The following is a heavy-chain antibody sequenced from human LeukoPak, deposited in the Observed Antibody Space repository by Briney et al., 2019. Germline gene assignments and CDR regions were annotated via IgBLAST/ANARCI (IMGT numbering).Heavy chain of an antibody. D-gene: IGHD6-19*01. V-gene: IGHV4-39*01. CDR1: GGSISGSSYY. Sequence: SETLSLTCTVSGGSISGSSYYWGWIRQPPGKGLEWIGNIYYSGSTYYNPSLKSRVTISVDTSKNQFSLKLSSVTAAGTAVYDCARHKYSSGWPPEGAFDIWGQGTMVTVSS. CDR2: IYYSGST. J-gene: IGHJ3*02. CDR3: ARHKYSSGWPPEGAFDI.